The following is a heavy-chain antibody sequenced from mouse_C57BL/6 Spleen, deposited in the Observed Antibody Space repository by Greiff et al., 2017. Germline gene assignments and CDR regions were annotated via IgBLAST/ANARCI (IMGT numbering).Heavy chain of an antibody. J-gene: IGHJ4*01. CDR3: AESSYYYGSSYDYYAMDY. Sequence: DVKLVESGGGLVKPGGSLKLSCAASGFTFSDYGMHWVRQAPEKGLEWVAYISSGSSTIYYADTVKGRFTISRDTAKNTLFLQMTSLRSEDTAMYYCAESSYYYGSSYDYYAMDYWGQGTSVTVSS. V-gene: IGHV5-17*01. D-gene: IGHD1-1*01. CDR1: GFTFSDYG. CDR2: ISSGSSTI.